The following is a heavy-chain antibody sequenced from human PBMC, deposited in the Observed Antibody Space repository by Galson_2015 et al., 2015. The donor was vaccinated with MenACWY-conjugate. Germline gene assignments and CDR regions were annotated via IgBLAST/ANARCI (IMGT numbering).Heavy chain of an antibody. Sequence: SLRLSCAASGFTFSSYAMHWVRQAPGKGLEWVAVISYDGSNKYYADSVKGRFTISRDNSKNTLYLQMNSLRAEDTAVYYCVVAGTSEYYYYGMDVWGQGTTVTVS. V-gene: IGHV3-30*04. D-gene: IGHD6-19*01. CDR3: VVAGTSEYYYYGMDV. J-gene: IGHJ6*02. CDR2: ISYDGSNK. CDR1: GFTFSSYA.